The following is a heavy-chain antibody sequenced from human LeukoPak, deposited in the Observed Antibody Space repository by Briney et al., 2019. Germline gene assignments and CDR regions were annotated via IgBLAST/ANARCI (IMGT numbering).Heavy chain of an antibody. D-gene: IGHD3-16*02. V-gene: IGHV3-48*04. CDR2: ITPSTSTI. Sequence: GGSLRLSCAASGLTSSTYSFNWVRQTPGKGLEWVSYITPSTSTIYYADSVKGRFTISRDNAKNSLYLQMNSLRAEDTAVYYCARPSLYYDYVWGSYRRTDAFDIWGQGTMVTVSS. J-gene: IGHJ3*02. CDR3: ARPSLYYDYVWGSYRRTDAFDI. CDR1: GLTSSTYS.